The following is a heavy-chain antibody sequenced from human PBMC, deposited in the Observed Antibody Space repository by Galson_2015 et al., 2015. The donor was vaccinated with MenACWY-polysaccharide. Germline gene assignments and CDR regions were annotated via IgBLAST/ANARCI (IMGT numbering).Heavy chain of an antibody. Sequence: SLRLFCAASGFTFSSFWMSWVRQAPGKGLEWVAIIKQDGSEKYYVDSVKGRFSISRDNAKNSLYLQMNSLRSEDTAVYYCARDPLDSSGYTRGSVFDLWGRGTLVTVSS. J-gene: IGHJ2*01. V-gene: IGHV3-7*01. CDR2: IKQDGSEK. CDR3: ARDPLDSSGYTRGSVFDL. D-gene: IGHD3-22*01. CDR1: GFTFSSFW.